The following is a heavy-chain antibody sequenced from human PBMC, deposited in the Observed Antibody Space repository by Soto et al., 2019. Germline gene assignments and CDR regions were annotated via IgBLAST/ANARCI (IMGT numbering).Heavy chain of an antibody. D-gene: IGHD6-13*01. CDR3: ARVTDPFSWFNPYYFDS. CDR2: ISNDGVDK. Sequence: QVQLVESGGGVVQPGRSLRLSCVASGFTFSTYTMYWVRQAPGKGLEWVALISNDGVDKYFADSVKGRFTISRDNSKNTLFLQRNSLRGEDTAVYFCARVTDPFSWFNPYYFDSWGQGTLVTVSS. V-gene: IGHV3-30-3*01. J-gene: IGHJ4*02. CDR1: GFTFSTYT.